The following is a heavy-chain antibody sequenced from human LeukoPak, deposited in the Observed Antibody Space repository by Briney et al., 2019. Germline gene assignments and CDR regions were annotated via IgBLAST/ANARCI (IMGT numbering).Heavy chain of an antibody. CDR3: ARDSSGYHLPYYYYYGMDV. Sequence: GASVKVSCKASGYTFTVYFIHWVRQAPGQGLEWMGRINPNSGATDYAQKFQGRVTMTRDTSISTAYMELRSLRSDDTAVYYCARDSSGYHLPYYYYYGMDVWGQGTTVTVSS. CDR2: INPNSGAT. D-gene: IGHD3-22*01. J-gene: IGHJ6*02. V-gene: IGHV1-2*06. CDR1: GYTFTVYF.